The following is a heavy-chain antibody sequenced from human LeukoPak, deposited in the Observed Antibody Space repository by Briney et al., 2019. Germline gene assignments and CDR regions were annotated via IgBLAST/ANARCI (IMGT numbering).Heavy chain of an antibody. V-gene: IGHV4-39*02. Sequence: SETLSLTCTVSGGSISSSSYYWGWIRQPPGKGLEWIGSIYYSGSTYYNPSLKSRVTISVDTSKNQFSLKLSSVTAAATAVYYCAREPVHYYDSSGYYYGEDYWGQGTLVTVSS. CDR1: GGSISSSSYY. J-gene: IGHJ4*02. CDR3: AREPVHYYDSSGYYYGEDY. CDR2: IYYSGST. D-gene: IGHD3-22*01.